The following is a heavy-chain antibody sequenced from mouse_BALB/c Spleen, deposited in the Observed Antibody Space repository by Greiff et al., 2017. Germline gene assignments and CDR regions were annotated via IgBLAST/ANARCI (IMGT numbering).Heavy chain of an antibody. J-gene: IGHJ4*01. CDR1: GYSITSDYA. CDR2: ISYSGST. CDR3: ARDDAMDY. Sequence: EVKLVESGPGLVKPSQSLSLTCTVTGYSITSDYAWNWIRQFPGNKLEWMGYISYSGSTSYNPSLKSRISITRDTSKNQFFLQLNSVTTEDTATYYCARDDAMDYWGQGTSVTVSS. V-gene: IGHV3-2*02.